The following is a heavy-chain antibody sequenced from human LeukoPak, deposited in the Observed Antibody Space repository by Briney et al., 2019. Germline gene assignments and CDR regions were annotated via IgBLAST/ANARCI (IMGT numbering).Heavy chain of an antibody. CDR3: AKYTGYYFDY. CDR2: IKQDGSET. V-gene: IGHV3-7*01. CDR1: GFTFSSNW. D-gene: IGHD2-2*02. Sequence: GGSLRLSCAASGFTFSSNWMSRVRQAPGKGLEWLAKIKQDGSETCHMDSVKGRFTISRDNAKNSLYLQMNSLRAEDTAVYYCAKYTGYYFDYWGQGILVTVPS. J-gene: IGHJ4*02.